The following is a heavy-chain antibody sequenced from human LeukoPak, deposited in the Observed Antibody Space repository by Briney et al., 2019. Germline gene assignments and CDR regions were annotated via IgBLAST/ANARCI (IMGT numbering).Heavy chain of an antibody. J-gene: IGHJ1*01. D-gene: IGHD6-19*01. V-gene: IGHV3-30*04. CDR2: ISYDGSNK. Sequence: GRSLRLSCAASGFTFSSYAMHWVRQAPGKGLEWVAVISYDGSNKYYADSVKGRFTISRDNSKNMLYLQMNSLRAEDTAVYYCARDRRQWLVLLYFQHWGQGTLVTVSS. CDR1: GFTFSSYA. CDR3: ARDRRQWLVLLYFQH.